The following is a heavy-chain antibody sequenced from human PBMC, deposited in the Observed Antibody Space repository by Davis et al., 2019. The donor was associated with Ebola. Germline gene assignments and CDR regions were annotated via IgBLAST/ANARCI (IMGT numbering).Heavy chain of an antibody. V-gene: IGHV4-34*01. CDR1: GGSFSGYY. Sequence: PSETLSLSCAVYGGSFSGYYWSWIRQPPGKGLEWIGEINHSGSTNYNPSLKSRVTISVDTSKNQFSLKLSSVTAADTAVYYCARALPYYDFWSGYYATDGMDVWGQGTTVTVSS. D-gene: IGHD3-3*01. CDR3: ARALPYYDFWSGYYATDGMDV. CDR2: INHSGST. J-gene: IGHJ6*02.